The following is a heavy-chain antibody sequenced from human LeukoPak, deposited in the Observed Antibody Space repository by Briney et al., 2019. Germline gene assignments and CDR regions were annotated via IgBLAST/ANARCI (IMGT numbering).Heavy chain of an antibody. CDR1: GGPISSGSYY. CDR2: IYTSGST. D-gene: IGHD3-22*01. J-gene: IGHJ4*02. CDR3: SRVTTDGYYNC. Sequence: SQTLSLTCTVSGGPISSGSYYWSWIRQPPGKGLEWIGRIYTSGSTNYNPSLKSRVTISVDTSKNQFSLRLSSVTAADTAVYYCSRVTTDGYYNCWGQGTLVTVSS. V-gene: IGHV4-61*02.